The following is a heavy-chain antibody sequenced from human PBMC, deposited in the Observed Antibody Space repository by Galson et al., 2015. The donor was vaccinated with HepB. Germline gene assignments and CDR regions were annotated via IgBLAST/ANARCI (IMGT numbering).Heavy chain of an antibody. Sequence: SVKVSCKVSGYTLTELSMHWVRQAPGKGLEWMGGFDPEDGETIYAQKFQGRVTMTEDTSTDTAYMELSSLRSEDTAVYYCATATPYSSSWFPLRFADYYYYGMDVWGQGTTVTVSS. CDR3: ATATPYSSSWFPLRFADYYYYGMDV. CDR2: FDPEDGET. D-gene: IGHD6-13*01. CDR1: GYTLTELS. V-gene: IGHV1-24*01. J-gene: IGHJ6*02.